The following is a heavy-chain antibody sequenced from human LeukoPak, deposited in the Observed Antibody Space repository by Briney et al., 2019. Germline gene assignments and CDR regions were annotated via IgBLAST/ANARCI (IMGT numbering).Heavy chain of an antibody. CDR2: IRGDGSLL. D-gene: IGHD1-26*01. J-gene: IGHJ4*02. CDR1: GFDFGSHW. V-gene: IGHV3-74*01. Sequence: GGSLRLSCEASGFDFGSHWMHWVRQAPGKGLVWISNIRGDGSLLGYADSVKGRFTVSRDNAKNTLFLHMTSLRAEDTAVYYCARDEVGAPPIDYWGQGALVTVSS. CDR3: ARDEVGAPPIDY.